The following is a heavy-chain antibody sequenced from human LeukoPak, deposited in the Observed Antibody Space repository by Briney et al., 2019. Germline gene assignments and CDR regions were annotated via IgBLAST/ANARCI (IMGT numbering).Heavy chain of an antibody. CDR1: GFTFSSYG. CDR2: ISYDGSNK. Sequence: GGSLRLSCVASGFTFSSYGMHWVRQAPGKGLEWVAVISYDGSNKYYADSVKGRFTISRDNSKNTLYLQMNSLRAEDTAVYYCAKGNRDCWGQGTLVTVSS. D-gene: IGHD2/OR15-2a*01. J-gene: IGHJ4*02. V-gene: IGHV3-30*18. CDR3: AKGNRDC.